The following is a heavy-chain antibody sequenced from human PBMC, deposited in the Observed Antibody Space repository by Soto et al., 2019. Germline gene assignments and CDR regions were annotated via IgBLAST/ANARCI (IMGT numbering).Heavy chain of an antibody. D-gene: IGHD6-19*01. CDR1: VFTFSSYW. CDR3: ARARIAVAGYDY. V-gene: IGHV3-74*01. Sequence: GSLRLSCAASVFTFSSYWMHWVRQAPGKGLVWVSRINSDGSSTSYADSVKGRFTISRDNAKNTLYLQMNSLRAEDTAVYYCARARIAVAGYDYWGQGTPVTVSS. CDR2: INSDGSST. J-gene: IGHJ4*02.